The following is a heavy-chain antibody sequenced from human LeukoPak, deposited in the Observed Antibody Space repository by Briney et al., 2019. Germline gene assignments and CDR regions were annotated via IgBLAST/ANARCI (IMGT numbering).Heavy chain of an antibody. Sequence: PGGSLRLSCAASGFTFSSYSMNWVRQAPGKGLEWVSAISGSGGSTYYADSVKGRFTISRDNSKNTLYLQMNSLRAEDTAVYYCAKDPKSVDYYYYGMDVWGQGTTVTVSS. CDR1: GFTFSSYS. CDR3: AKDPKSVDYYYYGMDV. CDR2: ISGSGGST. J-gene: IGHJ6*02. V-gene: IGHV3-23*01.